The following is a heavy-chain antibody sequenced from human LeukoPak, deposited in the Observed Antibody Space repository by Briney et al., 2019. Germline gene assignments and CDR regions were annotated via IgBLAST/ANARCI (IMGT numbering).Heavy chain of an antibody. Sequence: VASVKVSCKASGYTFTTYYIHWVRQAPGQGLKWMGLITPSGGTTSYAQKFQGRVTMTNDTSTSTVYMELSSLRSEDTAVYYCSRDGSGSYYFDYWGQGTLVTVSS. V-gene: IGHV1-46*01. CDR3: SRDGSGSYYFDY. J-gene: IGHJ4*02. D-gene: IGHD3-10*01. CDR1: GYTFTTYY. CDR2: ITPSGGTT.